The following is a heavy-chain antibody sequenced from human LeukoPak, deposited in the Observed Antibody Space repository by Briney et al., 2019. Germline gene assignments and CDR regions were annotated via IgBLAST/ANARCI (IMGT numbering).Heavy chain of an antibody. D-gene: IGHD3-3*01. J-gene: IGHJ4*02. CDR1: GGSISSYY. CDR3: ARGGFWSGYYTPFDY. CDR2: IHYSGST. V-gene: IGHV4-59*01. Sequence: PSETLSLTCTVSGGSISSYYWSWIRQPPGKGLEWIGYIHYSGSTNYNPSLKSRVTISVDTSKNQFSLKLSSVTAADTAVYYCARGGFWSGYYTPFDYWGQGTLVTVSS.